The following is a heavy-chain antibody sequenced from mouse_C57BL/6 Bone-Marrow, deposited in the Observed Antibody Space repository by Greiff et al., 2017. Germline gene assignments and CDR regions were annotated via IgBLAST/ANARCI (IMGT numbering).Heavy chain of an antibody. J-gene: IGHJ3*01. V-gene: IGHV1-69*01. CDR1: GYTFTSYW. CDR2: IDPSDSYT. CDR3: ARFAY. Sequence: QVQLQQPGAELVMPGASVKLSCKASGYTFTSYWMHWVKQRPGQGLEWIGEIDPSDSYTNYNQKFKGKSTLTVDKSSSTAYMRLSSLTSEDSAVYYCARFAYWGQGTLVTVSA.